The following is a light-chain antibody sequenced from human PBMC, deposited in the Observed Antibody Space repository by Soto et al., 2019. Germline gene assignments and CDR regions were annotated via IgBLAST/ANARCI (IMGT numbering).Light chain of an antibody. CDR2: EVN. V-gene: IGLV2-14*01. J-gene: IGLJ2*01. CDR3: SSYVTGSTLL. Sequence: QSALTQPASVSGSPGQSVTISCTGTSSDVGGFNYVSWYQQHPGKAPKLMIYEVNYRPSGVSHRFSGSKSGNTASLTISGLQAEDEAHYYCSSYVTGSTLLFGGGTKLTVL. CDR1: SSDVGGFNY.